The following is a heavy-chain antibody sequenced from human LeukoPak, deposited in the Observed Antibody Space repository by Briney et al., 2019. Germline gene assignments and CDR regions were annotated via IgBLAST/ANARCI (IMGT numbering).Heavy chain of an antibody. CDR2: ISSSSSYI. CDR3: ARDKIAVAGYGMDV. Sequence: SGGSLRLSCAASGFTFSSYSMNWVRQAPGKGLEWVSSISSSSSYIYYADSVKGRFTISRDNSKNTLYLQMNSLRAEDTAVYYCARDKIAVAGYGMDVWGQGTTVTVSS. CDR1: GFTFSSYS. J-gene: IGHJ6*02. V-gene: IGHV3-21*04. D-gene: IGHD6-19*01.